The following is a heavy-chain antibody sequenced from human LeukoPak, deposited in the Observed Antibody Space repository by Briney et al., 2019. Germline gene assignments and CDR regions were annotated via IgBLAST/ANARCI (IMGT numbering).Heavy chain of an antibody. Sequence: GGSLRLSCAASGFTFSSYAMSWVRQAPGKGLEWVSAISGSGGSTYYADSVKGRFTISRDNSKDTLYLQMNSLRAEDTAVYYCAKSAYGSGSYYIDYWGQGTLVTVSS. J-gene: IGHJ4*02. CDR1: GFTFSSYA. D-gene: IGHD3-10*01. CDR2: ISGSGGST. CDR3: AKSAYGSGSYYIDY. V-gene: IGHV3-23*01.